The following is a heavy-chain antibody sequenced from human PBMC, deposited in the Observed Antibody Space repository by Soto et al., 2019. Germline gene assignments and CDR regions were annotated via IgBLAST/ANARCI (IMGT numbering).Heavy chain of an antibody. CDR1: GGSISSSNW. D-gene: IGHD3-10*01. Sequence: QVQLQESGPGLVKPSGTLSLTCAVSGGSISSSNWWSWVRQPPGKGLEWIGEIYHSGSTNYNPSLKSRVTISVDKSKNQFSLKLSSVTAADTAVYYCARESSRVWFGEDDAFDIWGQGTMVTVSS. J-gene: IGHJ3*02. CDR2: IYHSGST. CDR3: ARESSRVWFGEDDAFDI. V-gene: IGHV4-4*02.